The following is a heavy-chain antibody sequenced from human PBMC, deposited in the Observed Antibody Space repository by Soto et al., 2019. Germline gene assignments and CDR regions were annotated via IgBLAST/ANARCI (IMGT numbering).Heavy chain of an antibody. V-gene: IGHV4-59*01. Sequence: TSETLSLTCTVSGGSISSYYWSWIRQPPGKGLEWIGYIYYSGSTNYNPSLKSRVTISVDTSKNQFSLKLSSVTAADTAVYYCARAPLRFLEGDRFDPWGQGTLVTVSS. CDR2: IYYSGST. CDR3: ARAPLRFLEGDRFDP. D-gene: IGHD3-3*01. CDR1: GGSISSYY. J-gene: IGHJ5*02.